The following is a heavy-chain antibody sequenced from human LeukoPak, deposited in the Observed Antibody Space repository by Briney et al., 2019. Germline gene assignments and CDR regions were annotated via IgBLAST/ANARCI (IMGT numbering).Heavy chain of an antibody. D-gene: IGHD7-27*01. CDR1: GGSISSYY. Sequence: SETLSLTCPVSGGSISSYYWSWIRQPPGKGLEWIGYIYYSGSTNYNPSLKSRVTISVDTSKNQFSLKLSSVTAADTAVYYCARGKLGMEAFDIWGQGTMVTVSS. J-gene: IGHJ3*02. V-gene: IGHV4-59*01. CDR3: ARGKLGMEAFDI. CDR2: IYYSGST.